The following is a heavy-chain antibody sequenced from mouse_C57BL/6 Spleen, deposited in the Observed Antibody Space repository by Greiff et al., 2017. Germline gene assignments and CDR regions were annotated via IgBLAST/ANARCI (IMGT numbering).Heavy chain of an antibody. CDR1: GFSLTSYG. Sequence: QVQLQQSGPGLVQPSQSLSITCTVSGFSLTSYGVHWVRQSPGKGLEWLGVIWSGGSTDYNAAFISKLSISKDNPKSQVFFKMNSLQADDTAIYYCARTKDYGSFSYAMDYWGQGTSVTVSS. J-gene: IGHJ4*01. V-gene: IGHV2-2*01. D-gene: IGHD1-1*01. CDR3: ARTKDYGSFSYAMDY. CDR2: IWSGGST.